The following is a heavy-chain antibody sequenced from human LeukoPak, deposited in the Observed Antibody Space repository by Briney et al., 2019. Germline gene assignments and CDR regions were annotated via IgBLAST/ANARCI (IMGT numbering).Heavy chain of an antibody. Sequence: PGLSLRLFCAASGFTFSSYAMRWVRQAPGKGLEWGSAISGSGGSTYYADSVKGRFTISRDNSKNTLYLQMNSLRAEDTALYYCARIYCSSTSCSAPYYFDYWGQGSLVTVSS. CDR1: GFTFSSYA. D-gene: IGHD2-2*01. J-gene: IGHJ4*02. V-gene: IGHV3-23*01. CDR2: ISGSGGST. CDR3: ARIYCSSTSCSAPYYFDY.